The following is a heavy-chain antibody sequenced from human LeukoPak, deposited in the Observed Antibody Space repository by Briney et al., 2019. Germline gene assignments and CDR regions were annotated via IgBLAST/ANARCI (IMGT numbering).Heavy chain of an antibody. CDR3: ARERPATGDAFDI. D-gene: IGHD5-12*01. CDR2: IYYSGST. CDR1: GGSISSYY. Sequence: SETLSLTCTVSGGSISSYYWSWIRQPPGKGLEWIGYIYYSGSTNYNPSLKSRVTISVDTSKNQFSLKLSSVTAADTAVYYCARERPATGDAFDIWGQGTMVTVSS. V-gene: IGHV4-59*12. J-gene: IGHJ3*02.